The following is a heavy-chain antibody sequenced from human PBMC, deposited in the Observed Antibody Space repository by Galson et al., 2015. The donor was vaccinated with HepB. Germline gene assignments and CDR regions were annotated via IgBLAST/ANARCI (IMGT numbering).Heavy chain of an antibody. CDR2: IDPSDSYT. CDR1: GYSFTSYW. D-gene: IGHD3-3*01. J-gene: IGHJ5*02. CDR3: ARSLGSRFLDPRWFDP. Sequence: QSGAEVKKPGESLRISCKGSGYSFTSYWISWVRQMPGKGLEWMGRIDPSDSYTNYSPSFQGHVTISADKSISTAYLQWSSLKASDTAMYYCARSLGSRFLDPRWFDPWGQGTLVTVSS. V-gene: IGHV5-10-1*01.